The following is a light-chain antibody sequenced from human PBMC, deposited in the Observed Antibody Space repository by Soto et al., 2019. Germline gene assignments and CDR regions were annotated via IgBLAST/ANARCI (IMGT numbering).Light chain of an antibody. Sequence: DIQLTQSPASLSASVGDRVTITCRASQGVRIYLAWYQQKPGKVPKLLIYGASTLQSGVPSRFSGSGSGTDFTLTISSLQPEDVVTYYCQIYNSAPPMFTFGGGTKVEIK. CDR2: GAS. J-gene: IGKJ4*01. CDR1: QGVRIY. CDR3: QIYNSAPPMFT. V-gene: IGKV1-27*01.